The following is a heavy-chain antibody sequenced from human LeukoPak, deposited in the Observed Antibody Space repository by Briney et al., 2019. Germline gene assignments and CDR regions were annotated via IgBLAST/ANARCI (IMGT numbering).Heavy chain of an antibody. CDR2: IYHSGST. J-gene: IGHJ4*02. V-gene: IGHV4-4*02. Sequence: SETLSLTCAVSGGSISSSNWWSWVRQPPGKGLEWMGEIYHSGSTNYNPSLKGRVTISVDKSKNQFSLKLSAVTAADTAVYYCASHSGYEYAFDYWGQGTLVTVSS. D-gene: IGHD5-12*01. CDR1: GGSISSSNW. CDR3: ASHSGYEYAFDY.